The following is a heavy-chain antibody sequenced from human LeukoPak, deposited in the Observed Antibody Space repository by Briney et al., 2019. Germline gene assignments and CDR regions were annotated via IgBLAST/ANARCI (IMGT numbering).Heavy chain of an antibody. CDR1: GDSIIGYY. CDR3: ARAWSGGSYFGSFDY. CDR2: IYYSGST. Sequence: SETLSLTCSVSGDSIIGYYWGWIRKPPGKGLEWIGSIYYSGSTYYNPSLKSRVTISVDTSKNQFSLKLSSVTAADTAVYYCARAWSGGSYFGSFDYWGQGTLVTVSS. J-gene: IGHJ4*02. D-gene: IGHD1-26*01. V-gene: IGHV4-39*07.